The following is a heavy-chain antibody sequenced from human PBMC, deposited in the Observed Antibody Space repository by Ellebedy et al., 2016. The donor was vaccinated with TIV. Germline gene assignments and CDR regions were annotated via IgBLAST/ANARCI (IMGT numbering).Heavy chain of an antibody. CDR1: GFTFSSYA. CDR3: ASMVGATFDY. J-gene: IGHJ4*02. Sequence: PGGSLRLSCAASGFTFSSYAMHWVRQALGKGLEWVAVISYDGSNKYYADSVKGRFTISRDNSKNTLYLQMNSLRAEDTAVYYCASMVGATFDYWGQGTLVTVSS. D-gene: IGHD1-26*01. V-gene: IGHV3-30-3*01. CDR2: ISYDGSNK.